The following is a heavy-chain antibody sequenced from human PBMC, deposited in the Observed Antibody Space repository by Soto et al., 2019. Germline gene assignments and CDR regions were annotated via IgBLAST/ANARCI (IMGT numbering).Heavy chain of an antibody. CDR1: GFTFRSFW. V-gene: IGHV3-7*03. Sequence: GGSLRLSCAASGFTFRSFWMSWVRQAPGKGLEWVANIRQDGSEKYYVDSVKGRFTISRDNAKNSLFLQMNNLRAEDTAVYYCAREGQAAAAESWGQGTLVTVSS. J-gene: IGHJ5*02. CDR3: AREGQAAAAES. D-gene: IGHD6-13*01. CDR2: IRQDGSEK.